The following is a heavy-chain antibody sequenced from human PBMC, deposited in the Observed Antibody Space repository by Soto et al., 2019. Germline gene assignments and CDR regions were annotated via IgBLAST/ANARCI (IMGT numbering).Heavy chain of an antibody. CDR2: IYWNDDK. D-gene: IGHD6-13*01. Sequence: SGPTLVNPTQTLTLTCTFSGFSLSTSGVGVGWIRQPPGKALEWLALIYWNDDKRYSPSLKSRLTITKDTSKNQVVLTMTNMDPVDTATYYCAHRRGGYSSSCYGTFDPWGQGTLVTVYS. CDR3: AHRRGGYSSSCYGTFDP. CDR1: GFSLSTSGVG. V-gene: IGHV2-5*01. J-gene: IGHJ5*02.